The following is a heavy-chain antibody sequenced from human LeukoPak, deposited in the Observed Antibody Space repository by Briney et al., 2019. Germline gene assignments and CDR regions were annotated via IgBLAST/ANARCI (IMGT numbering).Heavy chain of an antibody. J-gene: IGHJ4*02. V-gene: IGHV4-59*01. D-gene: IGHD6-13*01. CDR3: AILSRYSSLSLADY. CDR1: GGSISSYY. Sequence: PSETLSLTCTVSGGSISSYYRSWIRQPPGKGLEWIGYIYYSGSTNYNPSPKSRATISVDTSKNQFSLKLSSVTAADTAVYYCAILSRYSSLSLADYWGQGTLVTVSS. CDR2: IYYSGST.